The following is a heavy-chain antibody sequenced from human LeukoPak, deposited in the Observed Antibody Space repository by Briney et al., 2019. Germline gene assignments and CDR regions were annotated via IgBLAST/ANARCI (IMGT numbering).Heavy chain of an antibody. CDR2: IKQDGSEK. CDR3: ARDSGTFPTYYYDSSGYYPPDY. V-gene: IGHV3-7*01. D-gene: IGHD3-22*01. Sequence: GGSLRLSCAASGFTFSSYWMSWVRQAPGKGLEWVANIKQDGSEKYYVDSVKGRFTISRDNAKNSLYLQMNSLRAEDTAVYYCARDSGTFPTYYYDSSGYYPPDYWGQGTLVTVSS. J-gene: IGHJ4*02. CDR1: GFTFSSYW.